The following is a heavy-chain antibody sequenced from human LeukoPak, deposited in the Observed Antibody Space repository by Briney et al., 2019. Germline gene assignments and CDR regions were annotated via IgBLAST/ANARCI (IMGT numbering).Heavy chain of an antibody. Sequence: GGSLRLSCAASGFTFSSYSMNWVRQAPGKGLEWVSYISSSSTIYYADSVKGRFTISRDNAKNSLYLQMNSLRDEDTAVYYCARDVQGGTPARPDYWGQGTLVTVSS. D-gene: IGHD1-26*01. CDR2: ISSSSTI. CDR1: GFTFSSYS. J-gene: IGHJ4*02. V-gene: IGHV3-48*02. CDR3: ARDVQGGTPARPDY.